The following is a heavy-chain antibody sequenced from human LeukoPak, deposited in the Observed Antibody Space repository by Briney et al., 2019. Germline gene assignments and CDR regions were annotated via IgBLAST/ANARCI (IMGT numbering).Heavy chain of an antibody. CDR2: IYYSGST. J-gene: IGHJ5*02. CDR3: AGRGITIFGVVHSEFWFDP. CDR1: GGSISSSSYY. D-gene: IGHD3-3*01. V-gene: IGHV4-39*01. Sequence: SETLSLTCTVSGGSISSSSYYWGWIRQPPGKGLEWIGSIYYSGSTYYNPSLKSRVTISVDTSKNQFSLKLSSVTAADTAVYYCAGRGITIFGVVHSEFWFDPWGQGTLVTVSS.